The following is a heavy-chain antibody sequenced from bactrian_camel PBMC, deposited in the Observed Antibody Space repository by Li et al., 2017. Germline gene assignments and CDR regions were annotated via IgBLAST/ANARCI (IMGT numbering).Heavy chain of an antibody. CDR1: GYTLPMN. D-gene: IGHD6*01. Sequence: HVQLVESGGGSVQAGGSLRLSCVASGYTLPMNMGWFRRLPGQEREGVAAIAGDGRTNYADSVKGRFTISQDSARNTFYLQMNNLQPDDTATYYCAEGRGSRGEHCYSLNYWGQGTQVTVS. CDR3: AEGRGSRGEHCYSLNY. CDR2: IAGDGRT. V-gene: IGHV3S53*01. J-gene: IGHJ4*01.